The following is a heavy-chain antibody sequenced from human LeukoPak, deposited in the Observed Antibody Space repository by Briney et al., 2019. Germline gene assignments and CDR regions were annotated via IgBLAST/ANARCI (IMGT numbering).Heavy chain of an antibody. CDR1: GFTFRNYG. J-gene: IGHJ2*01. Sequence: GGSLRLSCVASGFTFRNYGIHWVCQAPGKGLEWVAVISYDGRNKYYTDSVKGRFTISRDDSKNTLYLQMDSLRAEDTAVYYCARDRAVTGAKGGWYFDLWGRGTLVTVSS. V-gene: IGHV3-30*03. CDR3: ARDRAVTGAKGGWYFDL. D-gene: IGHD6-19*01. CDR2: ISYDGRNK.